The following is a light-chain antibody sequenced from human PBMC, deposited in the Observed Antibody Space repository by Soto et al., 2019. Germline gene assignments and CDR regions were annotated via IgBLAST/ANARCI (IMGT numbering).Light chain of an antibody. CDR2: GAS. Sequence: EIVLTQSPGTLSLSPGERATLSCRASQSVSSSYLAWYQQKPGQAPRLLIYGASSRATGIPDRFSGSGSGTDFTLTISRLESEDFAVYYCQQYGSSSFTFGPGTKVVIK. CDR3: QQYGSSSFT. V-gene: IGKV3-20*01. CDR1: QSVSSSY. J-gene: IGKJ3*01.